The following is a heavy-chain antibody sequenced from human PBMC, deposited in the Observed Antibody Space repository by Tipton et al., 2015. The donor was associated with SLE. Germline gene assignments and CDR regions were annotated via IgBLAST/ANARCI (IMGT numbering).Heavy chain of an antibody. CDR1: GFSFSSFD. CDR2: MWYENGGNK. V-gene: IGHV3-33*08. Sequence: RSLRLSCEASGFSFSSFDMHWVRQTPGKGLEWVAVMWYENGGNKYYADSVKGRFTISRDNSKNTLYLQINSLRAEDTAMYYCSRAGTTAADSFDYWGQGTLVTVSS. J-gene: IGHJ4*02. CDR3: SRAGTTAADSFDY. D-gene: IGHD6-13*01.